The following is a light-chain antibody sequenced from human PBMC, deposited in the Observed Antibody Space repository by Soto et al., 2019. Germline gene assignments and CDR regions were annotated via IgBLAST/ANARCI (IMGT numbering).Light chain of an antibody. CDR1: QSVSSN. J-gene: IGKJ4*01. Sequence: EIVMTQSPATLSVSPGERATLSCRASQSVSSNLAWYQQKPGQAPRLLIYDASTRATGIPARFSGSGSGTEFTLTISSLQSEDFAVYYCQQYNQWPLTFGGGTKVEI. CDR3: QQYNQWPLT. V-gene: IGKV3-15*01. CDR2: DAS.